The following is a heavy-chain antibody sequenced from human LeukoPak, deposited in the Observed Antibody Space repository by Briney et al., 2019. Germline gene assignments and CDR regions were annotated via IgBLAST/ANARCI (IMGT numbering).Heavy chain of an antibody. D-gene: IGHD3-10*01. V-gene: IGHV1-18*01. CDR2: ISAYNGNT. Sequence: GASVKVSCKASGYTFTSYGISWVRQAPGQGLEWMGWISAYNGNTNYAQKLQGRVTMTTDTSMSTAYMEPRSLRSDDTAVYYCARERGVLLWFGEFGYWGQGTLVTVSP. CDR1: GYTFTSYG. J-gene: IGHJ4*02. CDR3: ARERGVLLWFGEFGY.